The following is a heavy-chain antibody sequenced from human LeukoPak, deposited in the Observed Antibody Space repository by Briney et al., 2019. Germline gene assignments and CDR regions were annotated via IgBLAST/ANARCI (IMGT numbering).Heavy chain of an antibody. V-gene: IGHV1-24*01. J-gene: IGHJ4*02. CDR2: FHPEDGET. CDR1: GYTPTELS. D-gene: IGHD3-22*01. CDR3: ARGRYYYDSSGYYPVSYFDY. Sequence: ASVKVSCKVSGYTPTELSMHWVRQAPGKGLEWMGGFHPEDGETIYAQKFQGRVTMTEDTSTDTAYMELRSLRSDDTAVYYCARGRYYYDSSGYYPVSYFDYWGQGTLVTVSS.